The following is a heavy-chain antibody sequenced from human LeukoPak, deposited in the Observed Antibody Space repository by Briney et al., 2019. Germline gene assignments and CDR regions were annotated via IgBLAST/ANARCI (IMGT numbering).Heavy chain of an antibody. CDR2: INPNSGGT. D-gene: IGHD3-10*01. J-gene: IGHJ4*02. Sequence: GASVKVSGKASGYTFTGYYMHWVRQAPGQGLEWMGWINPNSGGTNYAQKFQGRVTMTRDTSISTAYMELSRLRSDDTAVYYCARDSAMVRGVIYYWGQGTLVTVSS. V-gene: IGHV1-2*02. CDR1: GYTFTGYY. CDR3: ARDSAMVRGVIYY.